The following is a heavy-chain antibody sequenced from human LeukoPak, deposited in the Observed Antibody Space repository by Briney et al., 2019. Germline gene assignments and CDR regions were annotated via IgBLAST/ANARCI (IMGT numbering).Heavy chain of an antibody. CDR3: ARSPYYDRDGYQFDY. V-gene: IGHV4-59*08. CDR1: GGSISSYY. D-gene: IGHD3-22*01. J-gene: IGHJ4*02. Sequence: PSETLSLTCTVSGGSISSYYWSWVRQPPGKGLEWIAYIYYSGSTNYNPALKSRVTISVDTSKSQFSLKLRSVTAADTAIYYCARSPYYDRDGYQFDYWGQGTLVTVSS. CDR2: IYYSGST.